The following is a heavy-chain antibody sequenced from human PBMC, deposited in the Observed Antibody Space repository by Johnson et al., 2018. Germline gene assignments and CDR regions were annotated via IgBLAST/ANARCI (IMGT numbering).Heavy chain of an antibody. CDR2: ISYDGSNK. Sequence: VQLVESGGGVVQPGRSLRLSCAASGFTFSNYGMHWVRQAPGKGLEWVAVISYDGSNKYYADSVKGRFTISKDNSKNTLYLQMSGLRAEDTAMYYCAKVGPTNYYYYYMDVWGKGTTVTVSS. CDR3: AKVGPTNYYYYYMDV. CDR1: GFTFSNYG. D-gene: IGHD1-1*01. J-gene: IGHJ6*03. V-gene: IGHV3-30*18.